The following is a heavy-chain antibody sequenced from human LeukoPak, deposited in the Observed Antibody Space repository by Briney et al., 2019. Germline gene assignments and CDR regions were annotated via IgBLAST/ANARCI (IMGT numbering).Heavy chain of an antibody. Sequence: AGGSLGFSCEASGFTFSSNSMNWVGRAPGKGLDGVSSIISSSSYIYYADSVKGRFTISRDNAKNSLYLQMNSLRAEDTAVYYCAREGIAAAGTYYYYGMDVWGKGTTVTVSS. V-gene: IGHV3-21*01. CDR2: IISSSSYI. CDR1: GFTFSSNS. CDR3: AREGIAAAGTYYYYGMDV. D-gene: IGHD6-13*01. J-gene: IGHJ6*04.